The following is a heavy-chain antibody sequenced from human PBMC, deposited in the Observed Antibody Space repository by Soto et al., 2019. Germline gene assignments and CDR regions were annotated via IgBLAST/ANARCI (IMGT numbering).Heavy chain of an antibody. CDR3: AREGDGYNLGPSVDFDY. CDR1: GYTFTTYY. Sequence: QVQLVQSGAEVEKPGASVKVSCKASGYTFTTYYMHWVRLAPGQGLEWMGVINPSGGSTSYAQKFQGRVTVTRDTSTSTLYMELSSLRSEDTAVYYCAREGDGYNLGPSVDFDYWGQGTLVTVSS. J-gene: IGHJ4*02. V-gene: IGHV1-46*01. D-gene: IGHD5-12*01. CDR2: INPSGGST.